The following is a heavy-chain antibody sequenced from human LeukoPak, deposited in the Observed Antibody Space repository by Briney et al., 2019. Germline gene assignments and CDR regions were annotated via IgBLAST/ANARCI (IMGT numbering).Heavy chain of an antibody. CDR1: GVTLSTYA. J-gene: IGHJ4*02. CDR3: ARDTDTVTTILDY. V-gene: IGHV3-74*01. D-gene: IGHD4-17*01. Sequence: GGSLRLSCAASGVTLSTYAMSWARQAPGKGLVWVSRINSDGSSTSYADSVKGRFTISRDNAKNTLYLQMNSLRAEDTAVYYCARDTDTVTTILDYWGQGTLVTVSS. CDR2: INSDGSST.